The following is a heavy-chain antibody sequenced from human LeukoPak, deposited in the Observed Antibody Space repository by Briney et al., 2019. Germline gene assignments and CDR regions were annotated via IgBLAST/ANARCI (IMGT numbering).Heavy chain of an antibody. Sequence: GGSLRLSCAASGFTFSSYAMSWVRQAPGKGLEWVSNIRSGGSDKYYADSVKGRFTISRDNVKNSLYLQMNSLGAEDTAVYYCVRDTHYAFNIWGQGTMVTVS. CDR2: IRSGGSDK. CDR3: VRDTHYAFNI. J-gene: IGHJ3*02. CDR1: GFTFSSYA. V-gene: IGHV3-48*01.